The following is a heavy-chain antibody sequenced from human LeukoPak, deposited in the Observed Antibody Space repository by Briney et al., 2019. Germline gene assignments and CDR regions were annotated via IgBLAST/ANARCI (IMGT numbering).Heavy chain of an antibody. CDR2: FDPEDGET. CDR1: GYTLTELS. D-gene: IGHD6-13*01. J-gene: IGHJ4*02. CDR3: ATAAGTTPFDY. V-gene: IGHV1-24*01. Sequence: ASVKDSCKVSGYTLTELSMHWVRQAPGKGLEWMGGFDPEDGETIYTQKFQGRVTMTEDASTDTAYMELSSLRSEDTAVYYCATAAGTTPFDYWGQGTLVTVSS.